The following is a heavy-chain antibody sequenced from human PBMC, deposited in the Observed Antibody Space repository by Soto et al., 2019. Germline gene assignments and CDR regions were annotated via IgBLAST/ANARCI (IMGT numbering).Heavy chain of an antibody. CDR2: ISAYNGNT. CDR3: ARDGVYTATGYYYGMDV. J-gene: IGHJ6*02. V-gene: IGHV1-18*01. Sequence: QVQLVQSGAEVKKPGASVKVSCKASGYAFTSYCISWVRHAPGQGLEWMGWISAYNGNTNYAQKLQGRVTMTTDTSTSTAYMELRSLRSDDTAVYYCARDGVYTATGYYYGMDVWGQGTTVTVSS. D-gene: IGHD5-18*01. CDR1: GYAFTSYC.